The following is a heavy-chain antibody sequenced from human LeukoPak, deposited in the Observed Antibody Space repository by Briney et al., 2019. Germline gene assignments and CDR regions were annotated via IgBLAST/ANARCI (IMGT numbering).Heavy chain of an antibody. CDR3: ARETYYYDSSGYYYAFDY. CDR2: INHSGST. J-gene: IGHJ4*02. V-gene: IGHV4-34*01. D-gene: IGHD3-22*01. Sequence: PSETLSLTCAVYGGSFSGYYWSWIRQPPGKGLEWIGEINHSGSTNYNPSLKSRVTMSVDTSKNQFSLKLSSVTAADTAVYYCARETYYYDSSGYYYAFDYWGQGTLVTVSS. CDR1: GGSFSGYY.